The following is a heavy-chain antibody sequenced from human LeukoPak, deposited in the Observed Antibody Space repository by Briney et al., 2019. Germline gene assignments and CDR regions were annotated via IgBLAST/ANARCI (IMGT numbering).Heavy chain of an antibody. CDR2: IDHSGTT. D-gene: IGHD2-21*02. V-gene: IGHV4-34*01. Sequence: LVTLSFTCAVYGGYFSGDYWSWIRKPPLKGPEWIGDIDHSGTTIYNPSLKGRVSISVDRSKNQFSLKLSSVTAADTAVFYCARGGAYCGGHCYLDFDSWGQGTPVTVSS. J-gene: IGHJ4*02. CDR1: GGYFSGDY. CDR3: ARGGAYCGGHCYLDFDS.